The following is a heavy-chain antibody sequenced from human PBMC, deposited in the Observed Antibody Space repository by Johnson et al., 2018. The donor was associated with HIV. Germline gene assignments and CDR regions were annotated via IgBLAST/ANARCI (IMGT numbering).Heavy chain of an antibody. CDR1: GFTFSSYA. D-gene: IGHD6-13*01. J-gene: IGHJ3*02. CDR3: ARGGEYSSSLYAFDI. Sequence: VQLVESGGGVVQPGRSLRLSCAASGFTFSSYAMHWVRQAPGKGLEWVAVISYDGSNTYYADSVKGRFTISRDNSKNTLYLQMNSLRAEDTAGYYCARGGEYSSSLYAFDIWGQGTMVTVSS. CDR2: ISYDGSNT. V-gene: IGHV3-30*04.